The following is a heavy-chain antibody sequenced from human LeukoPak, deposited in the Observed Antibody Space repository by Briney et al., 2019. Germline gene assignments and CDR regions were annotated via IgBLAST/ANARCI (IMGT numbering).Heavy chain of an antibody. CDR1: GGSISSSSYY. V-gene: IGHV4-39*07. CDR3: ARGGTMARGVHLFDY. Sequence: SETLSLTCTVSGGSISSSSYYWGWIRQPPGKGLEWIGSIYYSGSTYYNPSLKSRVTISVDTSKNQFSLKLSSVTAADTAVYYCARGGTMARGVHLFDYWGQGTLVTVSS. J-gene: IGHJ4*02. CDR2: IYYSGST. D-gene: IGHD3-10*01.